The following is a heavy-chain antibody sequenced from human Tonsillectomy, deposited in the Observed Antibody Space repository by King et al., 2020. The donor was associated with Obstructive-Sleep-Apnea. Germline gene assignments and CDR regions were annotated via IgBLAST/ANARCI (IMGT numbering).Heavy chain of an antibody. Sequence: VQLQESGPGLVKPSETLSLTCTVSGDSISSGYYWGWIRQFPGKGLEWIATIYHSGSTYYNLSLKSRVTISIDTSKNQFSLKMTSVTAADRAVYYCATGQWLTYFNSWGQGTLVTVSS. CDR3: ATGQWLTYFNS. V-gene: IGHV4-38-2*02. D-gene: IGHD6-19*01. CDR2: IYHSGST. CDR1: GDSISSGYY. J-gene: IGHJ4*02.